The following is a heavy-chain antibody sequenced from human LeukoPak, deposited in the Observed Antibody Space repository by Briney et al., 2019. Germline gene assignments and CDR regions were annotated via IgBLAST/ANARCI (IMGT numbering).Heavy chain of an antibody. CDR2: IYYSGST. Sequence: SETLSLTCTVSGGSISSSSYYWGWIRQPPGKGLEWIGSIYYSGSTYYNPSLKSRVTISVDTSKNQFSLKLSSVTAADTAVYYCASDYYDSSGYYPSDAFDIWGQGTMVTVSS. CDR1: GGSISSSSYY. J-gene: IGHJ3*02. CDR3: ASDYYDSSGYYPSDAFDI. D-gene: IGHD3-22*01. V-gene: IGHV4-39*01.